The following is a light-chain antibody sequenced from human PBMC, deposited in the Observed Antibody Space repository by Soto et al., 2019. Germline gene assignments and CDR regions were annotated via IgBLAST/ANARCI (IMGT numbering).Light chain of an antibody. J-gene: IGKJ1*01. CDR3: QQYNSYPWT. CDR1: QSISSW. CDR2: DAS. V-gene: IGKV1-5*01. Sequence: DIQMPQSPSTLSASVGDRVTITCRAIQSISSWLAWYQQKPGKAPKLLIYDASSLEIGVPSRFSGSGSGTAFTLPISSLQPDDFATYYCQQYNSYPWTFGQGTKVELK.